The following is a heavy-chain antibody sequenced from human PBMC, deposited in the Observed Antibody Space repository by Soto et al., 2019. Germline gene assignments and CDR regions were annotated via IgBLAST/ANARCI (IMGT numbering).Heavy chain of an antibody. CDR1: SGSFSGYY. CDR3: VRGSGWYFY. D-gene: IGHD6-19*01. CDR2: IYSSGTT. V-gene: IGHV4-59*01. J-gene: IGHJ4*02. Sequence: SETLSLTCAVSSGSFSGYYWSWIRQPPGKGLEWIGYIYSSGTTNYNPSLKSRVTISVDTSKNQFSLKLSSVTAADTAVYYCVRGSGWYFYWGQGTLVTVSS.